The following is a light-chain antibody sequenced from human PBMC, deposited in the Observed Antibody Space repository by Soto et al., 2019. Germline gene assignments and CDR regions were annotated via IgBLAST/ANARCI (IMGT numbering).Light chain of an antibody. V-gene: IGKV3-15*01. J-gene: IGKJ1*01. CDR1: QGVGSN. CDR3: QQYDDWPRT. CDR2: GAS. Sequence: NQSPSTLSVYPGDRVTLSCRASQGVGSNLAWYQQIPGQAPRHLISGASTRAPGIPARFSGSGSGTEFTLTISSLQSEDSAVYYCQQYDDWPRTFGQGTKVAIK.